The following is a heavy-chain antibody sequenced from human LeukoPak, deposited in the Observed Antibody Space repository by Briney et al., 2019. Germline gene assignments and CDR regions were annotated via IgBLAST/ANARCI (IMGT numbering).Heavy chain of an antibody. D-gene: IGHD3-10*01. CDR1: GYTFTDYF. CDR2: INPNSGDT. V-gene: IGHV1-2*02. J-gene: IGHJ4*02. Sequence: ASVKVSRKASGYTFTDYFIHWVRQAPRQGLEWMGWINPNSGDTNYAQKFQDRVTMSRDTSISTAYMELSRLRSDDTAVYYCARDALANLTVVRRRGLFDYWGQGTLVTVSS. CDR3: ARDALANLTVVRRRGLFDY.